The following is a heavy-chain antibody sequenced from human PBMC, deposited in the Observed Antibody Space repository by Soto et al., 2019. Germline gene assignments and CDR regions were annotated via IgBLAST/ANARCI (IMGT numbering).Heavy chain of an antibody. J-gene: IGHJ6*01. Sequence: GVSRRLSCVASGFTLSNFGMHWVRQAPGKGLEWVSGISYDGRSEYYVDSVRGRFTLSRDNSKNTLSLQMISLRPEDTGVYYFPKDLAVVMVLSAHRGLDVWRKGSTVTVSS. D-gene: IGHD2-15*01. V-gene: IGHV3-30*18. CDR2: ISYDGRSE. CDR3: PKDLAVVMVLSAHRGLDV. CDR1: GFTLSNFG.